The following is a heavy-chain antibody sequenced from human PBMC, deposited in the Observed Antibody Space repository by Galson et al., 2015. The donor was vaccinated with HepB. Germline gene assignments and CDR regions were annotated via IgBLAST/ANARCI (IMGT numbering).Heavy chain of an antibody. CDR2: IYPGDSDT. J-gene: IGHJ3*02. CDR3: ARPIYDAYEAFDI. D-gene: IGHD3-22*01. V-gene: IGHV5-51*01. CDR1: GYSFSSYW. Sequence: QSGAEVKKPGESLKISCKGSGYSFSSYWIGWVRQMPGKGLEWMGIIYPGDSDTRCSPSFQGQVTISADKSISTAYLQWSSLKASDTAIYYCARPIYDAYEAFDIWGQGTMVTVSS.